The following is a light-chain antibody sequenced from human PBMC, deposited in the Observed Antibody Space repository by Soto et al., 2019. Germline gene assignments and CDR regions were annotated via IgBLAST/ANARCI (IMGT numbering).Light chain of an antibody. CDR2: GAS. J-gene: IGKJ1*01. CDR3: QQNNKWPLT. V-gene: IGKV3-15*01. Sequence: EVVMTQSPATLSVSPGERVTLSCRASQSVGSNLAWFQQKPGQAPRLLIYGASTRATGLPARFSGSGSGTDFTLTISSLQSEDFAVYFCQQNNKWPLTFGQGTKVDIK. CDR1: QSVGSN.